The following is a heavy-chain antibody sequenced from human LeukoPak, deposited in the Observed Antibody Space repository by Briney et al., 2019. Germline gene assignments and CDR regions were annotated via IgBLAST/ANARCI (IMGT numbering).Heavy chain of an antibody. CDR1: GFTFSSSA. CDR2: IVVGSGNT. CDR3: AAGRYFDLVDY. J-gene: IGHJ4*02. V-gene: IGHV1-58*02. D-gene: IGHD3-9*01. Sequence: SVKVSCKASGFTFSSSAMQWVRQARGQRLEWMGRIVVGSGNTNYAQKFQERVTITRDMSTSTAYMELSSLRSEDTAVYYCAAGRYFDLVDYWGQGTLVTVSS.